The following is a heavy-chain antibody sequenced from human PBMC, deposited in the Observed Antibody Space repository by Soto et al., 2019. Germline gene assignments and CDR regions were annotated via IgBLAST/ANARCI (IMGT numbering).Heavy chain of an antibody. V-gene: IGHV1-3*01. J-gene: IGHJ4*02. CDR2: INGGNDKT. CDR1: GYNFTKYA. CDR3: ARVGYFASDGFPRPYDY. Sequence: ASVKVSCKASGYNFTKYAIYWVRQAPRQRLEWLGWINGGNDKTGYSQRFQGRLTITKKTSATTAFMELSSLTSEDTAVYYCARVGYFASDGFPRPYDYWGQGTLVTVSS. D-gene: IGHD3-22*01.